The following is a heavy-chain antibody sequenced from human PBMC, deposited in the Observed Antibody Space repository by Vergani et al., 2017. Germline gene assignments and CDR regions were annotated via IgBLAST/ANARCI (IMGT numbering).Heavy chain of an antibody. CDR1: GGTFSSYA. Sequence: QVQLVQSGAEVKKPGSSVKVSCKASGGTFSSYAISWVRQAPGQGLEWMGRIIPILGIANYAQKFQGRVTITADKSTSTAYMELSGLRSEDTAVYYCAGAPPGSGDCYWDDWGQGTLVTVSS. CDR3: AGAPPGSGDCYWDD. J-gene: IGHJ4*02. D-gene: IGHD2-21*02. CDR2: IIPILGIA. V-gene: IGHV1-69*04.